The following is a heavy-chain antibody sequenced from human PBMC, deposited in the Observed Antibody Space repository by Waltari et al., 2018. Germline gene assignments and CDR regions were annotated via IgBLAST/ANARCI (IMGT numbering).Heavy chain of an antibody. CDR2: IITSTGNP. J-gene: IGHJ5*02. V-gene: IGHV7-4-1*01. D-gene: IGHD2-15*01. CDR1: GYIFTSYA. Sequence: QVQLVQSGSELKKPGASVKISCKASGYIFTSYAINWVRQAPGQGLELMGWIITSTGNPTYAQGFTGRFDFSLDTSVSTAYLEIHNLKAEDTAVYYCTREVVPAATIVVNWFDPWGQGTLVTVSS. CDR3: TREVVPAATIVVNWFDP.